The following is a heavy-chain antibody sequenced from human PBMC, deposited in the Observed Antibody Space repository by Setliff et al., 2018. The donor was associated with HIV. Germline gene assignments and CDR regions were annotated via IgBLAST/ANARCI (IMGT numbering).Heavy chain of an antibody. D-gene: IGHD3-10*01. V-gene: IGHV5-51*01. CDR3: ARRLYYYGSGSYYFDY. Sequence: PGESLKISCKGFGYSFTNYWIGWVRQMPGKGLEWMGIIYPADSHTSYRPSFQGHVTISADRSISTAYLQWSSLKASDTAIYYCARRLYYYGSGSYYFDYWGQGTLVTVSS. CDR1: GYSFTNYW. J-gene: IGHJ4*02. CDR2: IYPADSHT.